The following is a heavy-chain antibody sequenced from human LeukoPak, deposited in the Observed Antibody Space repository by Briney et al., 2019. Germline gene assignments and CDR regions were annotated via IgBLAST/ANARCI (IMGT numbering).Heavy chain of an antibody. CDR1: GFTVSSNY. D-gene: IGHD2-2*01. CDR2: TYSGGST. V-gene: IGHV3-53*01. Sequence: PGGSLRLSCAASGFTVSSNYMSWVRQAPGKGLEWVSVTYSGGSTYYADSVKGRFTISRDNSKNTLYLQMNSLRAEDTAVYYCARSVVPAAIGYYYGMDVWGQGTTVTVSS. CDR3: ARSVVPAAIGYYYGMDV. J-gene: IGHJ6*02.